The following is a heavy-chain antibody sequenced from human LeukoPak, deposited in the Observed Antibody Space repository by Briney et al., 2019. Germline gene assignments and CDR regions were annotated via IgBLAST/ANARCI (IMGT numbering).Heavy chain of an antibody. D-gene: IGHD3-10*01. CDR1: GGSISTYY. CDR3: ATPKGYYYGSGSYIDY. Sequence: PSETLSLTCTLSGGSISTYYWSWVRQPPGKGLEWIGYIYYTGSTDYNPSLKSRVTISVDTSKNQFSLKLSSVTAADTAVYYCATPKGYYYGSGSYIDYWGQGTLVTVSS. CDR2: IYYTGST. J-gene: IGHJ4*02. V-gene: IGHV4-59*12.